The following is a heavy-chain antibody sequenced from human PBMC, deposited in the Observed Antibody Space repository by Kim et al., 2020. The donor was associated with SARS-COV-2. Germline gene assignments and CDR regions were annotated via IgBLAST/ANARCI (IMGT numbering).Heavy chain of an antibody. D-gene: IGHD2-15*01. CDR2: MNPNSGNT. J-gene: IGHJ4*02. V-gene: IGHV1-8*01. CDR1: GYTFTSYD. Sequence: ASVKVSYKASGYTFTSYDINWVRQATGQGLEWMGWMNPNSGNTGYAQKFQGRVTMTRNTSISTAYMELSSLRSEDTAVYYCARGVYCSSGSCPYYFDSWGQGTLVTVSS. CDR3: ARGVYCSSGSCPYYFDS.